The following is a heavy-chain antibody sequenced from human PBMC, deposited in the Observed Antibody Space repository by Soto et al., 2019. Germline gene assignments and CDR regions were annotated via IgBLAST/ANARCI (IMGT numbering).Heavy chain of an antibody. D-gene: IGHD3-22*01. Sequence: QVQLVQSGAEVKKPGASVKVSCKASGYTFTSYDINWVRQATGQGLEWMGWMNPNSGNTGYAQKFQGRVTMTRNTSLSTAYMELSSLGSEDTAVYYCAREDNYYDSSGYFRAWFDPWGQGTLVTVSS. V-gene: IGHV1-8*01. CDR2: MNPNSGNT. CDR3: AREDNYYDSSGYFRAWFDP. J-gene: IGHJ5*02. CDR1: GYTFTSYD.